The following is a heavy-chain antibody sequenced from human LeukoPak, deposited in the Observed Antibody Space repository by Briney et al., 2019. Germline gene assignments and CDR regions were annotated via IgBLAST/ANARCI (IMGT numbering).Heavy chain of an antibody. Sequence: ASVKVSCKASGYTFTGYYMHWVRQAPGQGLEWMGWINPNSGGTNYAQKFQGRVTMTRDTSISTAYMELSRLRSDDTAVYYCARAEDTAMVFDYWGQGTLVTVSS. CDR1: GYTFTGYY. V-gene: IGHV1-2*02. J-gene: IGHJ4*02. CDR3: ARAEDTAMVFDY. CDR2: INPNSGGT. D-gene: IGHD5-18*01.